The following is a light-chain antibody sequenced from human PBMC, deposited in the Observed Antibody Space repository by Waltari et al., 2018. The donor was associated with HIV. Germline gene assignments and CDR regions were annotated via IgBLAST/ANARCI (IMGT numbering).Light chain of an antibody. Sequence: HSVLTQPPSVSGAPGQKVTISCTGSRSNIGASYDVHWYQQVPGTAPRLLIHGNNYRPSGVPDRFSASRSGTSASLAITGLQADDVADYYCQSYDSNLSGLVFGGGTKLTVL. CDR1: RSNIGASYD. CDR3: QSYDSNLSGLV. J-gene: IGLJ2*01. CDR2: GNN. V-gene: IGLV1-40*01.